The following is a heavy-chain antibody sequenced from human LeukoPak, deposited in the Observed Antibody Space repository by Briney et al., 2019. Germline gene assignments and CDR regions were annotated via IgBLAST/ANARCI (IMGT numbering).Heavy chain of an antibody. D-gene: IGHD2-15*01. Sequence: SETLSLTCTVSGDSVRSDTYYWSWIRQHPGKGLEWIGYIYYSGSTYYNPSLKSRVTISVDTSKNQFSLKLSSVTAADTAVYYCARDQRYCSGVSCYSGGPGYWGQGTLVTVSS. CDR1: GDSVRSDTYY. V-gene: IGHV4-31*03. CDR2: IYYSGST. CDR3: ARDQRYCSGVSCYSGGPGY. J-gene: IGHJ4*02.